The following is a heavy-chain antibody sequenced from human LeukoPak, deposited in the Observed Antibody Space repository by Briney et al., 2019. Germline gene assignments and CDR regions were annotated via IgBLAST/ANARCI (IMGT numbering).Heavy chain of an antibody. D-gene: IGHD3-10*01. CDR3: AGDLISGSGSLGY. V-gene: IGHV3-30*04. CDR1: GFTFSSYA. CDR2: ISSDGSKK. Sequence: AGGSLRLSCAASGFTFSSYALHWVRQSPGKGLEWVAVISSDGSKKNYADSVKGRFTISRDNAKTTLYLKMNSLRDEDTAVYYCAGDLISGSGSLGYWGQGTLVTVSS. J-gene: IGHJ4*02.